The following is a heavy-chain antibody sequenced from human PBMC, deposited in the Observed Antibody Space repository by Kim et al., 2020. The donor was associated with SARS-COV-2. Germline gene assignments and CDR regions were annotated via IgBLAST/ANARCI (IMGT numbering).Heavy chain of an antibody. V-gene: IGHV3-9*01. CDR2: ISWNSGSI. CDR1: GFTFDDYA. Sequence: GGSLRLSCAASGFTFDDYAMHWVRQAPGKGLEWVSGISWNSGSIGYADSVKGRFTISRDNAKNSLYLQMNSLRAEDTALYYCAKDIALWVAGTWDAFDIWGQGTMVTVSS. D-gene: IGHD6-19*01. CDR3: AKDIALWVAGTWDAFDI. J-gene: IGHJ3*02.